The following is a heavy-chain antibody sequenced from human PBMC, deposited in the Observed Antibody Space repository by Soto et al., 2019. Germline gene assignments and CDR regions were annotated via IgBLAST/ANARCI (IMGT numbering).Heavy chain of an antibody. Sequence: QVQLVQSGAEVKKPGSSVKVSCKASGGTFSSYTISWVRQAPGQGLEWMGRIIPILGIANYAQKFQGRVTITADKSASTAYMELSSLRSEDTAVYYCARVGVPNDSHLGVMDVWGQGTTVTVSS. CDR3: ARVGVPNDSHLGVMDV. D-gene: IGHD2-8*01. J-gene: IGHJ6*02. CDR2: IIPILGIA. CDR1: GGTFSSYT. V-gene: IGHV1-69*02.